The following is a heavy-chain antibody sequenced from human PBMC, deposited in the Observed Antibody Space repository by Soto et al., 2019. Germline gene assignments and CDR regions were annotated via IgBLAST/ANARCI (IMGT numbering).Heavy chain of an antibody. V-gene: IGHV3-15*07. D-gene: IGHD6-19*01. Sequence: GGSLRLSCAASGFTFINAWMTWVRQAPGKGLEWVGRIRSKTDGETTDYAAPVKGRFTISRDDSKNTLYLQMTSLHTEDPAVYFCPAEVGSGRTVHYLDFWGQGTL. CDR2: IRSKTDGETT. CDR1: GFTFINAW. J-gene: IGHJ4*02. CDR3: PAEVGSGRTVHYLDF.